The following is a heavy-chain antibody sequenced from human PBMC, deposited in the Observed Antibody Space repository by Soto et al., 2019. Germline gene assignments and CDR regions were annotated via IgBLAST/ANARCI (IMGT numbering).Heavy chain of an antibody. CDR2: VIPMVGMS. CDR1: RGTFSYNT. Sequence: QVQLVQSGAEVKKPGSSVKVSCTASRGTFSYNTISWVRQAPGQGLEWMGRVIPMVGMSSYAQKFQGRLTIPSEQXTSTVYMVLNSLRPEDTAVYYCATNYGSGSTHFDYWGQGTLVTVSS. J-gene: IGHJ4*02. D-gene: IGHD3-10*01. CDR3: ATNYGSGSTHFDY. V-gene: IGHV1-69*02.